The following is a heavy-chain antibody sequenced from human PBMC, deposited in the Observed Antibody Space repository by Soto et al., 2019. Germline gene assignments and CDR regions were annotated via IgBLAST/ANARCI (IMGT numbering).Heavy chain of an antibody. CDR1: GFTFNRYS. J-gene: IGHJ4*02. D-gene: IGHD3-22*01. CDR2: VTSSSSSM. Sequence: GGSLRLSCAASGFTFNRYSMNWVRQAPGKGLEWVSSVTSSSSSMLYADSVKGRFTISRDDAKDSLFLQMNSLRADDTAVYYCAREADFASSGYVLDECGQGTLVTVSS. V-gene: IGHV3-21*01. CDR3: AREADFASSGYVLDE.